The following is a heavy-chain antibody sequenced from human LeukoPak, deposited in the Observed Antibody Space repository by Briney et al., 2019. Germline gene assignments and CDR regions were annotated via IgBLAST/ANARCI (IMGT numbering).Heavy chain of an antibody. V-gene: IGHV1-2*02. CDR1: GYTFTGYY. Sequence: ASVKLSCKASGYTFTGYYMHWVRQAPGQGLEWMGWINPNSGGTNYAQKFQGRVTMTRDTSISTAFMELSRLRSDDTAVYYCARGEYSSYYMDVWGKGTTVTVSS. J-gene: IGHJ6*03. CDR3: ARGEYSSYYMDV. CDR2: INPNSGGT. D-gene: IGHD5-18*01.